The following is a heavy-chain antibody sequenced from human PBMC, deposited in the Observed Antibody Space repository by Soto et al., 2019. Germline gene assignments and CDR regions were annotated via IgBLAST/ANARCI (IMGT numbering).Heavy chain of an antibody. V-gene: IGHV4-59*06. CDR3: AREYTYGSNFFDC. D-gene: IGHD5-18*01. Sequence: PSETLSLPCTVSGGTISSYCWSWIRKHPGKGLEWIGYISHSGSTYYTPSLKSRVIISADTSKNQFSLNLTSVTAADTAVYYCAREYTYGSNFFDCWGQGALVTVSS. CDR2: ISHSGST. CDR1: GGTISSYC. J-gene: IGHJ4*02.